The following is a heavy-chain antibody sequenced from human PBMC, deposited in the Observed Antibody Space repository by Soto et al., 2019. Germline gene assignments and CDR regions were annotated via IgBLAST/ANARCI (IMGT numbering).Heavy chain of an antibody. CDR1: GYTFTSYY. CDR3: ARGDYGDYGHNAAVAGTDY. CDR2: INPSGGST. J-gene: IGHJ4*02. D-gene: IGHD4-17*01. V-gene: IGHV1-46*01. Sequence: ASVKVSCKASGYTFTSYYMHWVRQAPGQGLEWMGIINPSGGSTSYAQKFQGRVTMTRDTSTNTVYMELSSLRSEDTAVYYCARGDYGDYGHNAAVAGTDYWGQGTLVTVSS.